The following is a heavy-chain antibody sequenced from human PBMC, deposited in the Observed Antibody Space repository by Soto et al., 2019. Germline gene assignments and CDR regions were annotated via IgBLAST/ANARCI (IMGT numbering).Heavy chain of an antibody. V-gene: IGHV3-23*01. CDR3: AKDRNGRGMVRGVVPYGMDA. Sequence: EVQLLESGGGLVQPGGSLRLSCAASGFTFSNYAMIWVRQAPGKGLEWASAISGSGGSTYYADSVKGRFTISRDNSKNTLYLQMNSLRAEDTAVYYCAKDRNGRGMVRGVVPYGMDAWGQGTTVTVSS. J-gene: IGHJ6*02. CDR2: ISGSGGST. D-gene: IGHD3-10*01. CDR1: GFTFSNYA.